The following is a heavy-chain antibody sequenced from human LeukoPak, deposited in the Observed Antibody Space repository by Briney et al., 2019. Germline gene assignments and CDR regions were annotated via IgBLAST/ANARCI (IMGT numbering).Heavy chain of an antibody. CDR2: INPSGGST. D-gene: IGHD3-10*01. Sequence: ASVKVSCKASGYSFTSYYMHWVRQAPGQGLEWMGIINPSGGSTSYAQKFQGRVTMTRDTCTSTVYMELSSLRSEDTAVYYCARAPITMVRGVTALTYYYYYMDVWGKGTTVTVSS. CDR3: ARAPITMVRGVTALTYYYYYMDV. V-gene: IGHV1-46*03. J-gene: IGHJ6*03. CDR1: GYSFTSYY.